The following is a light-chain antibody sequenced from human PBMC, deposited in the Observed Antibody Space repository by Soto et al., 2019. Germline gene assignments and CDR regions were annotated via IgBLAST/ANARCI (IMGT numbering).Light chain of an antibody. CDR3: QQYGSSPPTWT. CDR1: QSVSSTY. CDR2: GAS. V-gene: IGKV3-20*01. Sequence: EIVLTQNPGTLSLSPGERATLSCRASQSVSSTYLAWYQQKPGQAPRLLIFGASSRATGIPDRFSGSGSGTDFTLTISRLEPEDFAVYYCQQYGSSPPTWTFGQGTKVDI. J-gene: IGKJ1*01.